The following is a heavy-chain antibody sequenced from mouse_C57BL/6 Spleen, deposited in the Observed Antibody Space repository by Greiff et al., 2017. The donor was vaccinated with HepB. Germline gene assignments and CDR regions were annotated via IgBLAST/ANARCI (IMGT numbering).Heavy chain of an antibody. CDR2: INPNNGGT. D-gene: IGHD1-1*01. Sequence: VQLQQSGPELVKPGASVKIPCKASGYTFTDYNMDWVKQSHGKSLEWIGDINPNNGGTIYNQKFKGKATLTVDKSSSTAYMELRSLTSEDTAVYYCARLDGSSYDYYAMDYWGQGTSVTVSS. V-gene: IGHV1-18*01. CDR3: ARLDGSSYDYYAMDY. J-gene: IGHJ4*01. CDR1: GYTFTDYN.